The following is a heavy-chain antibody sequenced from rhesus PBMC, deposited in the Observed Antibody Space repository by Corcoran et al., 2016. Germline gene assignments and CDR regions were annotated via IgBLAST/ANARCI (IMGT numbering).Heavy chain of an antibody. CDR1: GGSISSSY. J-gene: IGHJ4*01. CDR3: ASVGGYSYRPFDY. Sequence: QLQLQESGPGLVKPSETLSVTCAVSGGSISSSYWSWIRQAPGKGLEWIGYIYGRGSSTNSHPSPKGRVTLSVDTSKNQLSLKLSSVTAADTAVYYCASVGGYSYRPFDYWGQGVLVTVSS. V-gene: IGHV4-169*02. D-gene: IGHD5-12*01. CDR2: IYGRGSST.